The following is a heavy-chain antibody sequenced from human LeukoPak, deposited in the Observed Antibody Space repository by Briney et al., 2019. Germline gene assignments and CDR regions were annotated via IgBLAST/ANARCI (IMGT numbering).Heavy chain of an antibody. CDR3: ARGVTVTTIQYYFDY. Sequence: ASETLSLTCTVSGGSISSSSYYWGWIRQPPGKGLEWIGRIYYSGSTYYNPSLKSRVTISVDTSKNQLSRKLSSVTAADTAVYYCARGVTVTTIQYYFDYWGQGTLVTVSS. CDR1: GGSISSSSYY. J-gene: IGHJ4*02. CDR2: IYYSGST. V-gene: IGHV4-39*01. D-gene: IGHD4-17*01.